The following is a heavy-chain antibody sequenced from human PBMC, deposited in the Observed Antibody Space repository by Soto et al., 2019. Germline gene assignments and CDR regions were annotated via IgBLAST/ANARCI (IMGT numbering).Heavy chain of an antibody. CDR2: IYYSGST. V-gene: IGHV4-39*01. CDR1: GGSISSSSYY. Sequence: QLQLQESGPGLVKPSETLSLTCTVSGGSISSSSYYWGWIRQPPGKGLEWIGSIYYSGSTYYNPSLKSRVTISVDTSKNQFSLKLSSVTAADTAVYYCAARDRYSGSFNWGQGTLVTVSS. D-gene: IGHD1-26*01. CDR3: AARDRYSGSFN. J-gene: IGHJ4*02.